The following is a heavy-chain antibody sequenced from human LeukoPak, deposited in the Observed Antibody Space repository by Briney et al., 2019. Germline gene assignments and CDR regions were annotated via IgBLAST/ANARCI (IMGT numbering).Heavy chain of an antibody. Sequence: GGSLRLSCAASGFTFSTYAMSWVRQAPGKGLQCVSGTTGSGDSAYSEDSVKGRFFVSRDNSKNTLNLQMNSLRPEDTALYYCAKGRHSRSYNELDYWGQGTLVAVSS. D-gene: IGHD3-10*01. CDR1: GFTFSTYA. CDR3: AKGRHSRSYNELDY. CDR2: TTGSGDSA. J-gene: IGHJ4*02. V-gene: IGHV3-23*01.